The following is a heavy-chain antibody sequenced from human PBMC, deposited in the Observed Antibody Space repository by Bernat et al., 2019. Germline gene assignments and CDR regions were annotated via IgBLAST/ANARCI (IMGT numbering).Heavy chain of an antibody. CDR3: ARDRGNGGSYDY. J-gene: IGHJ4*02. D-gene: IGHD2-15*01. CDR1: GGSISGGSYY. V-gene: IGHV4-31*03. CDR2: INYSGST. Sequence: QVQLQESGPGLVKPSETLSLTCTVSGGSISGGSYYWSWIRQHPGKGLEWIGYINYSGSTYHNPSLKSRLTISVDTSKNQFSLKLSSVTAADTAVYYCARDRGNGGSYDYWGQGTLVTVSS.